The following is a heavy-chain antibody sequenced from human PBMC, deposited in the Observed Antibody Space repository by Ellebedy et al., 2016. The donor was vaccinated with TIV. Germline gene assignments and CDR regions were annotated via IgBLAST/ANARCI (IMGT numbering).Heavy chain of an antibody. J-gene: IGHJ5*02. CDR1: GFTFSSYS. V-gene: IGHV3-21*01. Sequence: PGGSLRLSCAASGFTFSSYSMNRVRQAPGKGLEWVSSISSSSSYIYYADSVKGRFTTSRDNAKNSLYLQMNSLRAEDTAVYYCARVAARGFDPWGQGTLVTVSS. CDR3: ARVAARGFDP. CDR2: ISSSSSYI. D-gene: IGHD2-15*01.